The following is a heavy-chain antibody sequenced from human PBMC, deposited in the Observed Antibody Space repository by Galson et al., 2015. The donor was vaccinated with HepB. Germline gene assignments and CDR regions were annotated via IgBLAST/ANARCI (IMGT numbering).Heavy chain of an antibody. CDR2: ISGNNGNR. J-gene: IGHJ4*02. V-gene: IGHV1-18*01. CDR3: ARDGGGNSSGDNDY. CDR1: GYDFATFG. Sequence: SVKVSCKASGYDFATFGISWVRQAPGQGLEWMGWISGNNGNRYSGNRYSAQKFQGRVTMTTDTSTSTAYLELESLRSDDTAVYYCARDGGGNSSGDNDYWGQGTLVTVSS. D-gene: IGHD1-26*01.